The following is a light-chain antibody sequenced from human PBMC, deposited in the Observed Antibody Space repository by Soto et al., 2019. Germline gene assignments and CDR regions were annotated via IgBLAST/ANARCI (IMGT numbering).Light chain of an antibody. J-gene: IGLJ2*01. CDR3: ASWDYRLNAVV. V-gene: IGLV1-44*01. CDR2: DNI. Sequence: QSALTPPPSASGTPGQRVTITCSGSNSNIGSNTVNWYQQLPGTAPKLLVYDNIKRPSGVPGRFSDSKSGTSASLAISGLQSDDEEDYYCASWDYRLNAVVFGGGTKVTVL. CDR1: NSNIGSNT.